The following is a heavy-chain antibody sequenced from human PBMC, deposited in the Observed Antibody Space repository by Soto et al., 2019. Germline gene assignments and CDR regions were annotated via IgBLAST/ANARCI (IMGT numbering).Heavy chain of an antibody. D-gene: IGHD5-12*01. CDR2: ISSSSSTI. V-gene: IGHV3-48*01. Sequence: PGGSLRLSCAASGFTFSSYSMNWVRQAPGKGLEWVSYISSSSSTIYYADSVKGRFTISRDNAKNSLYLQMNSLRAEDTAVYYCARGARGSGYDITYYYYYMDVWGKGTTVTVSS. J-gene: IGHJ6*03. CDR3: ARGARGSGYDITYYYYYMDV. CDR1: GFTFSSYS.